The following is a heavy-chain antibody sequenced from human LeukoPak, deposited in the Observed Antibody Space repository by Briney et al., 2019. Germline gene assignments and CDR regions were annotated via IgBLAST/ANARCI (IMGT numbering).Heavy chain of an antibody. J-gene: IGHJ6*03. CDR2: IIPIFGTA. Sequence: SAKVSCKAPGGTFSSYAISWVRQAPGQGLEWMGGIIPIFGTANYAQKFQGRVTITADKSTSTAYMELSSLRSEDTAVYYCASHVDDSSGYRHGYYYYYMDVWGKGTTVTVSS. D-gene: IGHD3-22*01. CDR1: GGTFSSYA. CDR3: ASHVDDSSGYRHGYYYYYMDV. V-gene: IGHV1-69*06.